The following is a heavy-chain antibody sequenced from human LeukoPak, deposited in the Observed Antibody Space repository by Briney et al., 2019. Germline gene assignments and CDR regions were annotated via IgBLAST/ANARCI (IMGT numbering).Heavy chain of an antibody. CDR2: INSDGSST. J-gene: IGHJ4*02. CDR3: ARGAARLGSDY. Sequence: PGGSLRLSCAASGFTFSSNWMHWFRQAPGKGLAWVSSINSDGSSTIYADSVKGRFTISRDNAKNTLYLQMNSLRAEDTAVYYCARGAARLGSDYWGQGTLVTVSS. V-gene: IGHV3-74*01. D-gene: IGHD6-6*01. CDR1: GFTFSSNW.